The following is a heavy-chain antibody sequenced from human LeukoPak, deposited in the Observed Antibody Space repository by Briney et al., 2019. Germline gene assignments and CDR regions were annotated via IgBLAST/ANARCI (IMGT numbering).Heavy chain of an antibody. CDR1: GGSISSSNW. D-gene: IGHD6-19*01. CDR2: IYHSGST. Sequence: SETLSLTCAVSGGSISSSNWWSWVRQPPGKGLEWIGEIYHSGSTNYNPSLKSRVTISVDKSKNQFSLKLSSVTAADTAVYYCATTLTGYSSGWYGIHFDYWGQGTLVTVSS. V-gene: IGHV4-4*02. J-gene: IGHJ4*02. CDR3: ATTLTGYSSGWYGIHFDY.